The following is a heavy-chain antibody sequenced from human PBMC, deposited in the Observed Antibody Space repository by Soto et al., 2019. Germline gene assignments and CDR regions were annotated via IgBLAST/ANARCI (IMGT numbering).Heavy chain of an antibody. D-gene: IGHD6-6*01. J-gene: IGHJ6*02. V-gene: IGHV3-9*01. CDR1: GFTLRDAA. Sequence: EEVLVESGGGLVQPGRSLRLSCATSGFTLRDAAMQWVRQVPGGVLECVTGILASGDVGYVDSVRGPFIMSREVAKSYLHLQINSLKTQDTALYDWARDTSSWGADAWCQGTTVPFSS. CDR3: ARDTSSWGADA. CDR2: ILASGDV.